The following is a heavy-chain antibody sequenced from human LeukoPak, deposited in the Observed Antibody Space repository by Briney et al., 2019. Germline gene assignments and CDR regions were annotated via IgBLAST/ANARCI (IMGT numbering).Heavy chain of an antibody. CDR2: MNSNSGNS. J-gene: IGHJ1*01. CDR3: ARWFGLGEEYFHR. CDR1: GYTFTSYD. Sequence: SVKVCCTASGYTFTSYDINWVRQATGQGLERMGWMNSNSGNSGYAQKVPGRVSMTSNTTINTAYLELSSLRSEDTAVYYCARWFGLGEEYFHRWGQGTLVTVSS. D-gene: IGHD3-10*01. V-gene: IGHV1-8*01.